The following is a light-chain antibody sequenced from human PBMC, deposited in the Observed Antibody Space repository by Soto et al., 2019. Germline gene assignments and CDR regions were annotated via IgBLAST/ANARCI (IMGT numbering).Light chain of an antibody. V-gene: IGKV1-39*01. CDR2: DAF. CDR3: QQGYSSPWT. Sequence: DIQMTQSPSFLSASVGDRVTIACRASQTISRFLFWYQQKPGEAPNLLIYDAFTLQSGVPSRFSGSGSGTDFTLTIKSLQPEDISTYYCQQGYSSPWTFGQGTK. CDR1: QTISRF. J-gene: IGKJ1*01.